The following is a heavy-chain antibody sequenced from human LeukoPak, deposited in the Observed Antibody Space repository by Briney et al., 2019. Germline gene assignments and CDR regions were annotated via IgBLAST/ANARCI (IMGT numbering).Heavy chain of an antibody. J-gene: IGHJ4*02. Sequence: GESLTHSCAVSGFTLSSHSMMGLRQPPGGRVVWVIAYSYYSRYIYYADSVKGRVTISRDNAKNSLYLKMNSLTAEDTAVYYCARDGRSKHYDYWGQETLVIVAS. CDR2: YSYYSRYI. V-gene: IGHV3-21*01. CDR3: ARDGRSKHYDY. CDR1: GFTLSSHS.